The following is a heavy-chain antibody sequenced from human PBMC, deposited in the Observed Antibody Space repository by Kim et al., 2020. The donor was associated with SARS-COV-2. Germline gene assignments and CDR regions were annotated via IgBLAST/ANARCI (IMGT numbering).Heavy chain of an antibody. CDR1: GFTFSDYW. D-gene: IGHD6-19*01. V-gene: IGHV3-7*03. CDR3: ASTNNLAVAGKD. Sequence: GGSLRLSCAASGFTFSDYWMTWVRQAPGKGLEWVANIKGDGSEKNYVDSVKGRFTISRDNAKKSLYLQMNSLRAEDTAVYYCASTNNLAVAGKDWGQGTLVSVPS. CDR2: IKGDGSEK. J-gene: IGHJ4*02.